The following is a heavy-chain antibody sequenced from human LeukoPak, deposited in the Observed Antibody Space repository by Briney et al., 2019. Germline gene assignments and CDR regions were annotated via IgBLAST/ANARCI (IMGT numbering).Heavy chain of an antibody. Sequence: GGSLRLSCAASGFTVSSNYMSWVRQAPGKGLEWVSVIYSGGSTYYADSVKGRFTISRDNSKNTLYLQMNSLRAEDTAVYYCARDLWVVGATMYYYYYGMDVWGQGTTVTVSS. CDR3: ARDLWVVGATMYYYYYGMDV. V-gene: IGHV3-53*01. CDR1: GFTVSSNY. CDR2: IYSGGST. D-gene: IGHD1-26*01. J-gene: IGHJ6*02.